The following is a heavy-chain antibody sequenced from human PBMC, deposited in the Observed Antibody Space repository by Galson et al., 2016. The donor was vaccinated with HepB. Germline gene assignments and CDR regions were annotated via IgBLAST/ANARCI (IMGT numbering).Heavy chain of an antibody. D-gene: IGHD5-18*01. J-gene: IGHJ3*01. Sequence: SLRLSCAASGFTFDDYAMHWVRQAPGKGLEWVSGTSWNSGSIGYADSVKGRFTISRDNDKNSLHLQMNSLRAEDTAVYYCVRGGDTVIGAAFDVWGQGTMVTVSS. V-gene: IGHV3-9*01. CDR2: TSWNSGSI. CDR3: VRGGDTVIGAAFDV. CDR1: GFTFDDYA.